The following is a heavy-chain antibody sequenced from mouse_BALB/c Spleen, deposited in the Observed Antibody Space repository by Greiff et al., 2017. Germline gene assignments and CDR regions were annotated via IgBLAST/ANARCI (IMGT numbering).Heavy chain of an antibody. CDR3: ARDNLFAY. CDR2: ISSGGSYT. J-gene: IGHJ3*01. Sequence: EVMLVESGGGLVKPGGSLKLSCAASGFTFSSYAMSWVRQSPEKRLEWVAEISSGGSYTYYPDTVTGRFTISRDNAKNTLYLEMSSLRSEDTAMYYCARDNLFAYWGQGTLVTVSA. CDR1: GFTFSSYA. V-gene: IGHV5-9-4*01. D-gene: IGHD1-3*01.